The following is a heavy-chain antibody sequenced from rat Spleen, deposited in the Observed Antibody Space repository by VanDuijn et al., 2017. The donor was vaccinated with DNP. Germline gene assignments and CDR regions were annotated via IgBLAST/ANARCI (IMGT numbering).Heavy chain of an antibody. V-gene: IGHV5-22*01. Sequence: EVQLVESGGGLVQPGRSLKLSCAASGFTFSDYNMAWVRQAPTKGLEWVAHITYDGGTTYYGDSVKGRFTISRDNVKNILYLQMNGLRSEDMAAYYCARHRTYNNYFDYWGQGVMVTVSS. CDR3: ARHRTYNNYFDY. J-gene: IGHJ2*01. CDR1: GFTFSDYN. D-gene: IGHD1-10*01. CDR2: ITYDGGTT.